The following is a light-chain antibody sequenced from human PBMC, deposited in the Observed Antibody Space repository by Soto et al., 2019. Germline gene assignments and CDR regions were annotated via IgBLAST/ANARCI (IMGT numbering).Light chain of an antibody. V-gene: IGKV3-15*01. CDR2: GAS. Sequence: EVVMTHSPATLSLSPGERATLSCRASQSVSSDLAWYQQKPGQAPRLLIYGASTMSTDIPARFSGGGSGTEFTFTISSLQSEDFAIYYCQQYNDWPPITFGPGTRVYFK. CDR1: QSVSSD. CDR3: QQYNDWPPIT. J-gene: IGKJ3*01.